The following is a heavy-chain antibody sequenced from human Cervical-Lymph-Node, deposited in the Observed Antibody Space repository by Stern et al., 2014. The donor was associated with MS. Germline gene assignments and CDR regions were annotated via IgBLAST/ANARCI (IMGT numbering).Heavy chain of an antibody. Sequence: VQLVESGGGWVQPGRSLRLSCVASGFTFENFAMHWVRQAPGKGLEWVSGIRWNSGSIGYSNSVKGRFTISKDNARNSLDLQMNSLRREDTGVYYCAKGDGSQYYYGMDVWGQGTTVSVSS. CDR1: GFTFENFA. V-gene: IGHV3-9*01. CDR3: AKGDGSQYYYGMDV. D-gene: IGHD3-16*01. CDR2: IRWNSGSI. J-gene: IGHJ6*02.